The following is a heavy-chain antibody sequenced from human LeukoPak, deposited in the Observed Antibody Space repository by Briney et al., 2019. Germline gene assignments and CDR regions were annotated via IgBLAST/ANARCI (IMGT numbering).Heavy chain of an antibody. D-gene: IGHD1-26*01. CDR3: AKGHNSGSFY. CDR2: ISSSSSYI. CDR1: GFTFSSYS. Sequence: GGSLRLSCAASGFTFSSYSMNWVRQAPGKGLEWVSSISSSSSYIYYADSVKGRFTISRDNSKNTLYLQMNSLRAEDTAVYYCAKGHNSGSFYWGQGTLVTVSS. J-gene: IGHJ4*02. V-gene: IGHV3-21*04.